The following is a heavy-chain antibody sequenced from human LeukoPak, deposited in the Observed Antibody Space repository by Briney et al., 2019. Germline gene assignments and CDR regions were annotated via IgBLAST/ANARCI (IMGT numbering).Heavy chain of an antibody. J-gene: IGHJ6*02. CDR3: AKDRSYSHYYYYGMDV. CDR2: ISWKSDYI. Sequence: GGSLRLSCAASGFTFDDYAMHWVRQAPGKGLEWVSGISWKSDYIGYAESVKGRFTISRDNAKNSLYLQMNSLRPEDTVLYFCAKDRSYSHYYYYGMDVWGQGTTVTVSS. D-gene: IGHD3-10*01. V-gene: IGHV3-9*01. CDR1: GFTFDDYA.